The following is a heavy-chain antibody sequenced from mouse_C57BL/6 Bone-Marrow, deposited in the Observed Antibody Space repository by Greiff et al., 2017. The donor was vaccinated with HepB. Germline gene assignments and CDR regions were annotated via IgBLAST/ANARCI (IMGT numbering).Heavy chain of an antibody. D-gene: IGHD1-1*01. Sequence: VKLMESGPELVKPGASVKISCKASGYAFSSSWMNWVKQRPGKGLEWIGRIYPGDGDTNYNGKFKGKATLTADKSSSTAYMQLSSLTSEDSAVYFCARRDYYYDDWGQGTTLTVSS. CDR2: IYPGDGDT. CDR3: ARRDYYYDD. J-gene: IGHJ2*01. CDR1: GYAFSSSW. V-gene: IGHV1-82*01.